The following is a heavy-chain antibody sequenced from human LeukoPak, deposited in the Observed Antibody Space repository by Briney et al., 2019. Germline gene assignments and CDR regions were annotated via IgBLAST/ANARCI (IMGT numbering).Heavy chain of an antibody. CDR2: IYHSGST. CDR1: GGSIISNNW. Sequence: SETLSLTCTVSGGSIISNNWWSWVRQPPGKGLEWIGEIYHSGSTNYNPSLKSRVTMSVDKSKNQLSLKLSSVTAADTAVYYCARGDSGMDVWGQGTTVTVSS. V-gene: IGHV4-4*02. CDR3: ARGDSGMDV. J-gene: IGHJ6*02.